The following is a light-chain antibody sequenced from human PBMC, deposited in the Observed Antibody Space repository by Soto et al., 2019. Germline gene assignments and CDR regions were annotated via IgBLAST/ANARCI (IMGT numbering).Light chain of an antibody. CDR1: QSIRNW. V-gene: IGKV1-5*01. CDR2: DAS. J-gene: IGKJ1*01. CDR3: QQYHTYCT. Sequence: DIQMTQSPSTLSASVGDRVTITCRASQSIRNWLAWYQQQPGKAPKLLIYDASRLESGVPSRFSSSGSGTEFTLTISSLQPDDFANYYCQQYHTYCTFGQGTKVDIK.